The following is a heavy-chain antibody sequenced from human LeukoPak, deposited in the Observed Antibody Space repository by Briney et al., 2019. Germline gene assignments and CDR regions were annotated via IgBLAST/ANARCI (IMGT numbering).Heavy chain of an antibody. CDR2: INHSGSN. Sequence: SETLSLTCAVYGVSFSGYYWSWLRQAPGKGLEWIGEINHSGSNNYNPSLKSRVTISVDTSKNQFSLKLSSVTAADTAVYYCARGRYYGPVDYWGQGTLVTVSS. CDR1: GVSFSGYY. CDR3: ARGRYYGPVDY. D-gene: IGHD3-10*01. V-gene: IGHV4-34*01. J-gene: IGHJ4*02.